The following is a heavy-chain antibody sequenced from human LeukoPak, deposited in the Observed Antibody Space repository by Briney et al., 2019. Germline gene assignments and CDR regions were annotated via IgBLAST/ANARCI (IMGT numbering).Heavy chain of an antibody. CDR3: TTDLRLSLRGYCGGDCYSLDF. CDR2: IKSKTDGGTT. V-gene: IGHV3-15*01. D-gene: IGHD2-21*02. J-gene: IGHJ4*02. Sequence: SGGSLRLSCAASGFNLSNAWMSWVRQTPGKGLQWVGRIKSKTDGGTTDYAAPVKGRFTISRNVSKNTLYLQMNSLKTEDTAVYYCTTDLRLSLRGYCGGDCYSLDFWGQGILVTVSS. CDR1: GFNLSNAW.